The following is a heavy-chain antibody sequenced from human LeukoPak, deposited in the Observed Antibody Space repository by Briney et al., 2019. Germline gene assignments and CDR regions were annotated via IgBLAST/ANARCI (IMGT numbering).Heavy chain of an antibody. CDR2: FDPEDGET. CDR1: GYTLTELS. D-gene: IGHD6-19*01. V-gene: IGHV1-24*01. J-gene: IGHJ3*02. CDR3: ATDPYRTPISVADTGDDAFDI. Sequence: ASVKVSCKVSGYTLTELSMHWVRQAPGKGLEWMGGFDPEDGETIYAQKFQGRVTMTEDTSTDTAYMELSSLRSEDTAVYYCATDPYRTPISVADTGDDAFDIWGQGTMVTVSS.